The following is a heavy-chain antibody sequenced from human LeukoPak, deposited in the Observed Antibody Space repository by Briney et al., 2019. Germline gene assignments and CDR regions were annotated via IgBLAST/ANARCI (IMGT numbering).Heavy chain of an antibody. CDR3: ARESMYDYGDGNYFFYYLDV. V-gene: IGHV4-4*07. CDR1: NDSMTYIF. J-gene: IGHJ6*03. D-gene: IGHD4-17*01. Sequence: SETLSLTCNFSNDSMTYIFWSWIRQPAGKGLEWIGRIYSSGSAHYNPSLKSRVTMSVDTSKNQFSLNLSSVTAADTAVYYCARESMYDYGDGNYFFYYLDVWGQGTTVTVSS. CDR2: IYSSGSA.